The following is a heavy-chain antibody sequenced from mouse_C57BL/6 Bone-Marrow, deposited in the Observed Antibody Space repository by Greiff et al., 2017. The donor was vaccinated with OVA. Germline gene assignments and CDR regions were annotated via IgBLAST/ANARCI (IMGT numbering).Heavy chain of an antibody. CDR3: ARGDGPAWFAY. CDR2: IHPNSGRT. V-gene: IGHV1-64*01. D-gene: IGHD2-3*01. Sequence: VQLQQHGAELVKPGAPVTLSCKASGYTFPSYWMHWVKQRPGQGLEWIGMIHPNSGRTNYNEKFKSKATLTVDKSSSTAYRQLSSLTSEDSAVYYCARGDGPAWFAYWGQGTLVTVSA. CDR1: GYTFPSYW. J-gene: IGHJ3*01.